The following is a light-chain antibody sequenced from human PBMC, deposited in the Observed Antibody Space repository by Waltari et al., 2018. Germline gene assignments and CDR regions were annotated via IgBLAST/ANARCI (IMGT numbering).Light chain of an antibody. Sequence: DIQMTQSPSTLSASVGDRVTITCRASQTINGWLAWYQQKPGKAPELLIHDASTLESGVPPRFSGSGSGTEFTLTISSVQPEDVATYHCQQYLLFWTFGQGTRVEIK. V-gene: IGKV1-5*01. J-gene: IGKJ1*01. CDR2: DAS. CDR3: QQYLLFWT. CDR1: QTINGW.